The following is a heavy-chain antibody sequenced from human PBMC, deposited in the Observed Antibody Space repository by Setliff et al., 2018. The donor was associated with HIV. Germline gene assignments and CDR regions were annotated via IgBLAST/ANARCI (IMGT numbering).Heavy chain of an antibody. Sequence: GASVKVSCKASGYTFTGYYIHWVRQAPGQGLEWMGWINPNSGDTKYAQKFQGRVTMTRDTSISTAYMELSRLRSEDTAVYYCARGSGFIEAAGTDYWGQGTLVTVSS. CDR2: INPNSGDT. CDR3: ARGSGFIEAAGTDY. D-gene: IGHD6-13*01. CDR1: GYTFTGYY. V-gene: IGHV1-2*02. J-gene: IGHJ4*02.